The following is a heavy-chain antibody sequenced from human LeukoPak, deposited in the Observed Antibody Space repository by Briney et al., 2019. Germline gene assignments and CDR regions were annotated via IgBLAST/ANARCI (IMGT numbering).Heavy chain of an antibody. CDR2: ISSSSTFI. Sequence: GRSLRLSCAASGFIFSSYSMNWVRQAPGKGLEGVSYISSSSTFIFYADSVRGRFTISRDNAKNSLYLQMNSLRDEDTAVYFCARDDVYAFDIWGQGTMVAVSS. V-gene: IGHV3-48*02. CDR1: GFIFSSYS. J-gene: IGHJ3*02. CDR3: ARDDVYAFDI.